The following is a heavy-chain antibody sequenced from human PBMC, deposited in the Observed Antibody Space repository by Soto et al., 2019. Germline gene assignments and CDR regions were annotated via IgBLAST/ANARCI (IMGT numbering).Heavy chain of an antibody. CDR2: ISWNSGSI. CDR3: AKDIGITIFGVVLRGGYYGMDV. V-gene: IGHV3-9*01. D-gene: IGHD3-3*01. J-gene: IGHJ6*02. CDR1: GFTFDDYA. Sequence: GGSLRLSCAASGFTFDDYAMHWVRQAPGKGLEWVSGISWNSGSIGYADSVKGRFTISRDNAKNSLYLQMNSLRAEDTALYYCAKDIGITIFGVVLRGGYYGMDVWGQGTTVTVSS.